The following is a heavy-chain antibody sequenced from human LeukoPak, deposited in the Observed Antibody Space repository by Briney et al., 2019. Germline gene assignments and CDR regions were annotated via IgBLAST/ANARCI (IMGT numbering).Heavy chain of an antibody. Sequence: GSSVKVSCKASGGTFSSYAISWVRQAPGQGLEWMGRIIPILGIANYAQKFQGRVTITADKSTSTAYMELSGLRSEDTAVYYCARDMWGEGYYYGMDVWGQGTTVTVSS. CDR2: IIPILGIA. V-gene: IGHV1-69*04. CDR3: ARDMWGEGYYYGMDV. J-gene: IGHJ6*02. CDR1: GGTFSSYA. D-gene: IGHD3-16*01.